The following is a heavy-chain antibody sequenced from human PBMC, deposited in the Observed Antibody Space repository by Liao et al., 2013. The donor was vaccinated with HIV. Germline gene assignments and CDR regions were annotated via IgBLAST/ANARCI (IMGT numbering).Heavy chain of an antibody. CDR2: IYYSGST. D-gene: IGHD3-3*01. CDR1: GGSISSYY. V-gene: IGHV4-59*01. CDR3: ARGRAYDFWSGSVPTFDY. J-gene: IGHJ4*02. Sequence: QVQLQESGPGLVKPSETLSLTCTVSGGSISSYYWNWIRQPAGKGLEWIGYIYYSGSTNYNPSLKSRVTISVDTSKNHFSLRLSSVTAADTAVYYCARGRAYDFWSGSVPTFDYWGQGTAGH.